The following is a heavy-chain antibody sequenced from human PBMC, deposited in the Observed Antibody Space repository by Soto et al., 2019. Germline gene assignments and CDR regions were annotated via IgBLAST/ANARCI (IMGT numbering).Heavy chain of an antibody. V-gene: IGHV5-51*01. Sequence: PGESLKISCKASGYSFSTYWIGWVRQMPGKGLEWMGIIYPSDSDTRYSPSLQGQVTISADKSITTAYLQWSSLKASDTAIYYCARKDSYAPGGFDYWGQGTLVTVSS. J-gene: IGHJ4*02. CDR1: GYSFSTYW. CDR3: ARKDSYAPGGFDY. D-gene: IGHD3-16*01. CDR2: IYPSDSDT.